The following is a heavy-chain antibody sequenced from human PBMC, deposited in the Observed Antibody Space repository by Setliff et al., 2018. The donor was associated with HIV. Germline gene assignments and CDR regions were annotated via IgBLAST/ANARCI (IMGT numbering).Heavy chain of an antibody. V-gene: IGHV1-69*06. J-gene: IGHJ4*02. Sequence: GASVKVSCKASGGTFSTYAINWVRQAPGQGLEWMGRIIPMFGTTNYIENFEGRVTITADKSTSTAYMELSSLRSEDTAVYYCARDAGYIGSSWDRWGQGTLVTVSS. CDR1: GGTFSTYA. CDR2: IIPMFGTT. CDR3: ARDAGYIGSSWDR. D-gene: IGHD5-12*01.